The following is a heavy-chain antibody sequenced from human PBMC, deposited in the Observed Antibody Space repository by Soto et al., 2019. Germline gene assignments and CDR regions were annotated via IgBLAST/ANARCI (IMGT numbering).Heavy chain of an antibody. CDR2: ISDDGTNK. V-gene: IGHV3-30*01. CDR1: GFTFSAYA. J-gene: IGHJ5*02. CDR3: ARHLSHLKPGWFDP. D-gene: IGHD3-3*02. Sequence: GGSLRLSCAASGFTFSAYAMHWVRQAPGKGLEWVALISDDGTNKFYADFVKARFTISRDNSKSTLYLQMNTLRPEDTAVYYCARHLSHLKPGWFDPWGQGTLVTRLL.